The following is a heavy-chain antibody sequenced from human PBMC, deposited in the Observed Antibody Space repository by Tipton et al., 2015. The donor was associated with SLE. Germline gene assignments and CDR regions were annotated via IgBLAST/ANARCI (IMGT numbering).Heavy chain of an antibody. CDR2: IYYSGST. Sequence: TLSLTCSVSGASISSHYWSWIRQPPGKGLEWIGYIYYSGSTNYNPSLKSRVTISVDTSKNQFSLKLSSVTAADTAVYYCARDHLPGGYYYYMDVWGKGTTVTVSS. V-gene: IGHV4-59*11. CDR3: ARDHLPGGYYYYMDV. D-gene: IGHD3-10*01. J-gene: IGHJ6*03. CDR1: GASISSHY.